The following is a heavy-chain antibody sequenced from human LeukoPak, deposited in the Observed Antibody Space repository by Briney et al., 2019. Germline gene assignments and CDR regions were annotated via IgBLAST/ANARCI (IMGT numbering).Heavy chain of an antibody. D-gene: IGHD1-26*01. V-gene: IGHV3-48*01. CDR2: ISSSGSTI. CDR3: ARDGTGTYSVGVNWFDP. Sequence: PGGSLRLSCAASGFTFSSYSMNWVRQAPGKGLEGVSYISSSGSTIYYADSVKGRFTISRDNAKNSLYLQMNSLRVDDTSIYYCARDGTGTYSVGVNWFDPWGQGTLVTVSS. J-gene: IGHJ5*02. CDR1: GFTFSSYS.